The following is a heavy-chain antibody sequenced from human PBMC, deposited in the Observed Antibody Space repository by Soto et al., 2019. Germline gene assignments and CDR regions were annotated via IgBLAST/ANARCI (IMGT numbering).Heavy chain of an antibody. V-gene: IGHV3-23*01. CDR1: GFTFSSYS. Sequence: VQLLESGGGLVQPVGSLRLSCAASGFTFSSYSMTWVRQAPGKGLEWVSTISGNGGTTYYADSVKGRFTISRDNSKNTLSLQMNSLRAEDTAVYYCAKFGDYGGNPTIDYWGQGTLVTVSS. CDR2: ISGNGGTT. CDR3: AKFGDYGGNPTIDY. D-gene: IGHD4-17*01. J-gene: IGHJ4*02.